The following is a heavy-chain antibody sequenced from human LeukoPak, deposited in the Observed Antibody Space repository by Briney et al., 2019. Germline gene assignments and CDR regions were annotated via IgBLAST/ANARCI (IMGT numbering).Heavy chain of an antibody. CDR1: GGSFSGYY. Sequence: SETLSLTCAVYGGSFSGYYWSWIRQPAGKGLEWIGRIYTSGSTNYNPSLKSRVTISVDTSKNQFSLKLSSVTAADTAVYYCARHGGKLGNWFDPWGQGTLVTVSS. CDR2: IYTSGST. D-gene: IGHD7-27*01. J-gene: IGHJ5*02. V-gene: IGHV4-59*10. CDR3: ARHGGKLGNWFDP.